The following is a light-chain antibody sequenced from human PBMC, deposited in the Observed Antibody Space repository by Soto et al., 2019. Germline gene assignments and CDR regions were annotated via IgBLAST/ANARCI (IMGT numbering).Light chain of an antibody. CDR2: AAS. V-gene: IGKV1-39*01. CDR1: QSITTH. CDR3: QQSYTFPRT. Sequence: GDRVTITCRASQSITTHLNWYQQKPGKAPKVLIYAASSLQSGVPSRFSGSGSGTDFTLTISSLQPEDFATYYCQQSYTFPRTFGQGTKVDVK. J-gene: IGKJ1*01.